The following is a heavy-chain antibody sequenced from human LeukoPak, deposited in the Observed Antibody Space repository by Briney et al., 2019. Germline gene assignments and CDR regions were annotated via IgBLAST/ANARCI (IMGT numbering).Heavy chain of an antibody. D-gene: IGHD3-10*01. Sequence: ASVTVSCKASGYTFTGYYMHWVRQAPGQGREWMGWINPNSGGTNYAQKFQGRVTMTRDTSTSTAYMELSRLRSDDTAVYYCARERITMVRGVNSGYFQHWGQGTLVTVSS. CDR3: ARERITMVRGVNSGYFQH. J-gene: IGHJ1*01. CDR2: INPNSGGT. V-gene: IGHV1-2*02. CDR1: GYTFTGYY.